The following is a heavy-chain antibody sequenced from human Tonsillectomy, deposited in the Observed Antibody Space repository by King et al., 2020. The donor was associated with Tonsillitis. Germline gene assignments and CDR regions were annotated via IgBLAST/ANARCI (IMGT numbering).Heavy chain of an antibody. V-gene: IGHV3-23*04. J-gene: IGHJ5*02. D-gene: IGHD4-17*01. CDR1: GFTFSSYA. CDR3: ARAGDYGDYDCFDP. CDR2: ISGVDGST. Sequence: VQLVGSGGGLVQPGGSLRLSCAASGFTFSSYAMSWVRQAPGKGLEWVSGISGVDGSTYYVDTVKGRFTISRDNSKDTLYLQMDSLRAEDTAVYYCARAGDYGDYDCFDPWGQGTLVTVSS.